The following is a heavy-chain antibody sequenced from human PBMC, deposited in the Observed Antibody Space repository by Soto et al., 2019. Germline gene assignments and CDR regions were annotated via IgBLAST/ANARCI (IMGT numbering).Heavy chain of an antibody. CDR2: INHSGST. Sequence: SETLSLTCAVYGGSFSGYYWSWIRQPPGKGLEWIGEINHSGSTNYNPSLKSRVTISVDTSKNQFSLKLSSVTAADTAVYYCARAQSIRGVIIVPYYFDDWGQGTLVPVSS. CDR1: GGSFSGYY. D-gene: IGHD3-10*01. V-gene: IGHV4-34*01. CDR3: ARAQSIRGVIIVPYYFDD. J-gene: IGHJ4*02.